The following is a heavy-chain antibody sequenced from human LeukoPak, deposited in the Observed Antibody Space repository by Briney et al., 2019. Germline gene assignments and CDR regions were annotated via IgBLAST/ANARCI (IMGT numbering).Heavy chain of an antibody. J-gene: IGHJ6*02. CDR1: GFNFSSYG. CDR2: IWYDGSNK. Sequence: GSLRLSCAASGFNFSSYGMHWVRQGPGQGLEWGAVIWYDGSNKYFADSVKGRFTISRDNSKNTLYLQMNSLRSEDTAVYYCAREVEADSNCSGGSCYSISHYGMDVWGQGTTVTVSS. CDR3: AREVEADSNCSGGSCYSISHYGMDV. V-gene: IGHV3-33*01. D-gene: IGHD2-15*01.